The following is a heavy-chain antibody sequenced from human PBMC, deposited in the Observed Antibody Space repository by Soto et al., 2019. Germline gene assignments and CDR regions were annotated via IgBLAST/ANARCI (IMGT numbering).Heavy chain of an antibody. CDR3: ARAGSSWNWFDP. CDR1: GYSISSGYY. Sequence: SETLSLTCTVSGYSISSGYYWGWIRQPPGKGLEWIGSIYHSGSTYYNPSLKSRVTISVDTSKNQFSLKLSSVTAADTAVYYCARAGSSWNWFDPWGQGTLVTVSS. CDR2: IYHSGST. D-gene: IGHD6-13*01. V-gene: IGHV4-38-2*02. J-gene: IGHJ5*02.